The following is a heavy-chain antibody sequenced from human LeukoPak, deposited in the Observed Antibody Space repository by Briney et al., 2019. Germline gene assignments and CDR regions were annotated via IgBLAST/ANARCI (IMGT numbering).Heavy chain of an antibody. Sequence: PSETLSLTCTVAGGSISSSSYYWGWIRQPPGNGLEWIGSIYYSGSTYYNPSLKSRVTISVDTSKNQFSLKLGSVTAADTAVYYCARRGGVRRYDYWGQGTLVTVSS. D-gene: IGHD3-16*01. CDR3: ARRGGVRRYDY. V-gene: IGHV4-39*07. CDR1: GGSISSSSYY. J-gene: IGHJ4*02. CDR2: IYYSGST.